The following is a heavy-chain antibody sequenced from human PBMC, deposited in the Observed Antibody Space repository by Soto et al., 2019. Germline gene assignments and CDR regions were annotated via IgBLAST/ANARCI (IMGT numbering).Heavy chain of an antibody. CDR2: ISTYNGHT. CDR3: ARDPEGYTYGHDP. CDR1: GYTFTSYG. V-gene: IGHV1-18*01. D-gene: IGHD2-8*01. Sequence: QVELVQSGVEAKKPGAAVKVSCKASGYTFTSYGISWVRQAPGQGLEWMGWISTYNGHTNYAQKFQGRVTMTTDRSTSTAYMELMSLRSEDTAVYYCARDPEGYTYGHDPWGQGTLVSVSS. J-gene: IGHJ5*02.